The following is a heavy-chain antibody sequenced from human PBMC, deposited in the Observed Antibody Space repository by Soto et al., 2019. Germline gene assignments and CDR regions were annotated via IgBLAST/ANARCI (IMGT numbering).Heavy chain of an antibody. V-gene: IGHV4-31*03. CDR2: IYYSGST. CDR1: GGSISSGGYY. J-gene: IGHJ4*02. CDR3: ARESADSSGGRDFDY. D-gene: IGHD3-22*01. Sequence: QVQLQESGPGLVKPSQTLSLTCTVSGGSISSGGYYWSWIRQHPGKGLEWIGYIYYSGSTYYNPSLKSRVTISVDTSKNPFYLKLSSVTAADTAVYYCARESADSSGGRDFDYWGQGTLVTVSS.